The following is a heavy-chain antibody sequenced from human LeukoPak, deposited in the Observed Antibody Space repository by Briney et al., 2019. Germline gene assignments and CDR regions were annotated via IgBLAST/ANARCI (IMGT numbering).Heavy chain of an antibody. Sequence: GGSLRLSRAASAFTFSSYAMSWVHQAPGKGLEWVSSISGSGGSGGSTFYADSVKGRFTISRDNSKSTLYLQMNSLRAEDTAVYYCVKDRVTGGPYWFFDLWGRGTLVTVSS. D-gene: IGHD7-27*01. CDR3: VKDRVTGGPYWFFDL. V-gene: IGHV3-23*01. CDR1: AFTFSSYA. J-gene: IGHJ2*01. CDR2: ISGSGGSGGST.